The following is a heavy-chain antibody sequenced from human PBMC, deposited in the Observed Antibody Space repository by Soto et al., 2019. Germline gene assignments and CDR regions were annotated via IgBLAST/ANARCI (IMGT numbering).Heavy chain of an antibody. CDR3: ARGLQWNYGYGY. J-gene: IGHJ4*01. D-gene: IGHD5-18*01. V-gene: IGHV4-61*01. CDR2: IYQTTIT. CDR1: GGSVVSDIDY. Sequence: SETLSLTCTVSGGSVVSDIDYWSWIRQPPGKGLEWIAYIYQTTITNYNPSLRSRVTISVDSSKNQFSLKLTSVTAADTAVYYGARGLQWNYGYGYWGRGTLVTVAS.